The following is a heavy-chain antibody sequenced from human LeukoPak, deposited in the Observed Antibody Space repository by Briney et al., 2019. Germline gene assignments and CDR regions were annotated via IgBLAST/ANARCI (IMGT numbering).Heavy chain of an antibody. Sequence: PGGSLRLSCAASGFTFGSYTMHWVRQAPGKGLEWVAVFYYDGSFKYYADSVKGRFTISRDISENTLHLQMNSLRAEDTAVYYCARVLKVKDWSTWFDRWGQGTLVTVSS. CDR3: ARVLKVKDWSTWFDR. V-gene: IGHV3-33*01. D-gene: IGHD3/OR15-3a*01. J-gene: IGHJ5*02. CDR1: GFTFGSYT. CDR2: FYYDGSFK.